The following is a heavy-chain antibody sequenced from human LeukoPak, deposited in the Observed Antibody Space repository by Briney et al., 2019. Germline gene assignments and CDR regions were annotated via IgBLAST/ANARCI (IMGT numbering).Heavy chain of an antibody. CDR2: ISAYNGNT. CDR1: GYTFTSYG. Sequence: GASVKVSRKASGYTFTSYGISWVRQAPGQGLEWMGWISAYNGNTNYAQKLQGRVTMTTDTSTSTAYMELRSLRSDDTAVYYCAGEEELVSRGSYDYWGQGTLVTVSS. CDR3: AGEEELVSRGSYDY. D-gene: IGHD6-13*01. V-gene: IGHV1-18*01. J-gene: IGHJ4*02.